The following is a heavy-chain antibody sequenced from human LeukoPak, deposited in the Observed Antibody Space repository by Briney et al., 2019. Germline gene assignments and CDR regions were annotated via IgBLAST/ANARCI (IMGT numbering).Heavy chain of an antibody. D-gene: IGHD2-2*01. V-gene: IGHV3-74*01. CDR3: ARLRYCSSTSCRYFDY. J-gene: IGHJ4*02. Sequence: GGSLRLSCAASRFTFSSYWMHWVRQAPGKGLVWVSRINSDGSVTSYADSVKGRFTISRDNAKNSLYLQMNSLRAEDTAVYYCARLRYCSSTSCRYFDYWGQGTLVTVSS. CDR1: RFTFSSYW. CDR2: INSDGSVT.